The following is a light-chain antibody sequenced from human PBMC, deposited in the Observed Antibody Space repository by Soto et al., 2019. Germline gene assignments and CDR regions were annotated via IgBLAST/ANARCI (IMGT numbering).Light chain of an antibody. V-gene: IGKV1-39*01. Sequence: DIQMTQSPSSLSASVGDRVTITCRASQSVSNYLNWYQQKPGKAPTLPIYAASTLQSGVPSRISGSGSGTDFTLTISSLQPEDFATYYCQQDLRPPLTFGPGTKVDIK. CDR3: QQDLRPPLT. CDR1: QSVSNY. J-gene: IGKJ3*01. CDR2: AAS.